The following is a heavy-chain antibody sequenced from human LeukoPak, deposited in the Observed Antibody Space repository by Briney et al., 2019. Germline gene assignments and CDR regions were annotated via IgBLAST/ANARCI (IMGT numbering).Heavy chain of an antibody. CDR1: GFTFSSYW. CDR3: AKDQGPHYYDSSYPDY. J-gene: IGHJ4*02. D-gene: IGHD3-22*01. Sequence: QLGGSLRLSCTASGFTFSSYWMHWVRQAPGKGLEWVAFIRYDGSNKYYADSVKGRFTISRDNSKNTLYLQMNSLRAEDTAVYYCAKDQGPHYYDSSYPDYWGQGTLVTASS. V-gene: IGHV3-30*02. CDR2: IRYDGSNK.